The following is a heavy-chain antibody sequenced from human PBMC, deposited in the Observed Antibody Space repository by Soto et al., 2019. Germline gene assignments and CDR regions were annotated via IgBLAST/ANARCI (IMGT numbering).Heavy chain of an antibody. D-gene: IGHD2-21*01. Sequence: QVQLVQSGAKVKKPGSSVKVSCKASGGTFNSHTINWVRQAPGQGLEWMGRVVPLLGIESHPQKFQDRLTITADTSTGTVFMELSNLRSEDKAVYYCTRNRPAKAVVPVPRQHFDSWGQGTLLTVSS. J-gene: IGHJ4*02. CDR1: GGTFNSHT. V-gene: IGHV1-69*02. CDR3: TRNRPAKAVVPVPRQHFDS. CDR2: VVPLLGIE.